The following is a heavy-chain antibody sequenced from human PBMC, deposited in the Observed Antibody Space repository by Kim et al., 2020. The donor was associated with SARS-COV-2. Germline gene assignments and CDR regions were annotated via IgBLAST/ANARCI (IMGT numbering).Heavy chain of an antibody. J-gene: IGHJ3*02. CDR2: INHSGST. V-gene: IGHV4-34*01. Sequence: SETLSLTCAVYGGSFSGYYWSWICQPPGKGLEWIGEINHSGSTNYNPSLKSRVTISVDTSKNQFSLKLSSVTAADTAVYYCARGEPVSIPRIAARPVCAFDIWGQGTMVTVSS. CDR3: ARGEPVSIPRIAARPVCAFDI. D-gene: IGHD6-6*01. CDR1: GGSFSGYY.